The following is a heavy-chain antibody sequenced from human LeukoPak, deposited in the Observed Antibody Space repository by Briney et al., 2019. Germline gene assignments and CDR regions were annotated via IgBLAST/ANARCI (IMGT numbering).Heavy chain of an antibody. Sequence: GGSLRLSCAASGFTFSSNAMSWVRQAPGKGLEWVSAISDSAVSTYYADSVKGRFTISRDNSKNTLYLQMNSLRAEDTAVYYCAKDASRWGDYYYYMDVWGKGTTVTVSS. CDR1: GFTFSSNA. J-gene: IGHJ6*03. CDR3: AKDASRWGDYYYYMDV. V-gene: IGHV3-23*01. CDR2: ISDSAVST. D-gene: IGHD2-2*01.